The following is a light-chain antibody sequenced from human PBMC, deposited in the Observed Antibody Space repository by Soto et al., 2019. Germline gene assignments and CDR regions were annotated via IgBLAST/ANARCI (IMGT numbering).Light chain of an antibody. Sequence: EILMTQSPDSLSVSPGETATLSCRASQSLNTDLAWYQQKPGQAPRLLLYGASTRATGISTRFSGGGSGTEFTLTISSLQSEDFAVYYCQQYNNWPPWTFGQGTKVDIK. CDR1: QSLNTD. V-gene: IGKV3-15*01. CDR2: GAS. J-gene: IGKJ1*01. CDR3: QQYNNWPPWT.